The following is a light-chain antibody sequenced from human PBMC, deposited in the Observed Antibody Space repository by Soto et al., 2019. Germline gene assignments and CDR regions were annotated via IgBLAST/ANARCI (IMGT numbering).Light chain of an antibody. CDR3: CSSAYKSTYE. Sequence: QSLPAQPASVSGSPGQSVTISCTPTSSHVGAYNSVSWSQQHPAKAPSLTIYKCNQRPSGVSNRFSGSTSGTAASLTISGLQSGDEADYSSCSSAYKSTYEFGSGTKVTVL. CDR2: KCN. CDR1: SSHVGAYNS. V-gene: IGLV2-23*01. J-gene: IGLJ1*01.